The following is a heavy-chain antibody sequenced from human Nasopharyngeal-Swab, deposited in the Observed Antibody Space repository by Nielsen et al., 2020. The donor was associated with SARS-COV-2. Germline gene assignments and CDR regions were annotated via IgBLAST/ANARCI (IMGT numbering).Heavy chain of an antibody. Sequence: SLKISCAASGFIFEHFVMHWVRQPPGKGLEWDAGISWKSESIGYVDSVRGRFSVSRDNDKKSLYLEMHSLRPDDTALYYCAKDGGSGSYGYDAFDIWGLGTMVTVSS. D-gene: IGHD1-26*01. J-gene: IGHJ3*02. V-gene: IGHV3-9*01. CDR1: GFIFEHFV. CDR3: AKDGGSGSYGYDAFDI. CDR2: ISWKSESI.